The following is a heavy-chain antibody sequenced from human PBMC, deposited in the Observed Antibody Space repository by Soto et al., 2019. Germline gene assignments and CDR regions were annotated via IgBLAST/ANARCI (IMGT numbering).Heavy chain of an antibody. Sequence: SETLSLTCAVYRGSFSGYYWSWIRQPPGKGLEWIGEINHSGSTNYNPSLKSRLTISVDTSKNQFSLKLSSVTAADTAVYYCARHKYHSSTPTAYWGQETLVTVSS. V-gene: IGHV4-34*01. J-gene: IGHJ4*02. D-gene: IGHD2-2*01. CDR3: ARHKYHSSTPTAY. CDR1: RGSFSGYY. CDR2: INHSGST.